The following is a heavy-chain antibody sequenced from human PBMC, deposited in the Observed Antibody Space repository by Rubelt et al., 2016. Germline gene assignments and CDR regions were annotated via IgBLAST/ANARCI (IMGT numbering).Heavy chain of an antibody. V-gene: IGHV4-4*02. D-gene: IGHD3-22*01. CDR3: ARNPGSGGRDDSSGDY. CDR2: ISHSGST. CDR1: VGSVSSNIW. J-gene: IGHJ4*02. Sequence: QVQLQESAPGLVKPSGTLSLTCAVSVGSVSSNIWWSWVRQSPGKGLEWIGDISHSGSTNYNPSLRSRITISVDKSKRQISLNLSAVTAADTAVYYCARNPGSGGRDDSSGDYWGQGTLVSVSS.